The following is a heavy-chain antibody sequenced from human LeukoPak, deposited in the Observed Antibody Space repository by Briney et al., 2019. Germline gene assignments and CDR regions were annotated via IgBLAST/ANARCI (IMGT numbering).Heavy chain of an antibody. D-gene: IGHD1-26*01. Sequence: GASVKVSCKASGYTFTSYDINWVRQATGQGLEWMGWMNPNSGNTGYAQKFQGRVTITRNTSISTAYMELSSLRSEDTAVYYCARRGGSRGLNWFDPWGQGTLVTVSS. CDR3: ARRGGSRGLNWFDP. J-gene: IGHJ5*02. CDR2: MNPNSGNT. CDR1: GYTFTSYD. V-gene: IGHV1-8*03.